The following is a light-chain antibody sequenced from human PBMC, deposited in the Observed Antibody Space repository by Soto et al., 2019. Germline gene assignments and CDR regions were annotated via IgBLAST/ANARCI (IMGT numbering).Light chain of an antibody. Sequence: SNVLAWFQQKPGKGPELLIYDVSNLQSGVPSRFSGSGSGTEFTLTISSLQPDDFAVYYCQQYYRYPWTFGQGTKVDIK. CDR1: SNV. CDR2: DVS. J-gene: IGKJ1*01. V-gene: IGKV1-16*01. CDR3: QQYYRYPWT.